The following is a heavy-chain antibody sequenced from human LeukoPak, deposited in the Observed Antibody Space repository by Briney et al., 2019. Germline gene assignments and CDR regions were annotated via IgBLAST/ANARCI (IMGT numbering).Heavy chain of an antibody. D-gene: IGHD3-22*01. CDR3: ATLDHSSSYYYDSSAFYR. CDR2: IYYSGST. J-gene: IGHJ4*02. Sequence: PSETLSLTCTVSGGSISSYYWSWIRQPPGKGLEWIGYIYYSGSTNYNPSLKSRVTISVDTSKNQFSLKLSSVTAADTAVYYCATLDHSSSYYYDSSAFYRWGQGTLVTVSS. V-gene: IGHV4-59*08. CDR1: GGSISSYY.